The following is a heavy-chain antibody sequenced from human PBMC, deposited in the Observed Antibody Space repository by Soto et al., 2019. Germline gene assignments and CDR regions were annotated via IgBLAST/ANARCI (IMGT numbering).Heavy chain of an antibody. Sequence: EVRLVESGGGLVQPGGSLRLSCVASGFTFSNYWMTWVRQAPGKGLEWVAHIKTDGDEKYYVDSVKGRFTISRDNAKNLVYLQMNNLRSDDTAVYYCARPLTTEWELIISAYWGQGTLVTVSS. J-gene: IGHJ4*02. CDR3: ARPLTTEWELIISAY. CDR1: GFTFSNYW. V-gene: IGHV3-7*01. D-gene: IGHD1-26*01. CDR2: IKTDGDEK.